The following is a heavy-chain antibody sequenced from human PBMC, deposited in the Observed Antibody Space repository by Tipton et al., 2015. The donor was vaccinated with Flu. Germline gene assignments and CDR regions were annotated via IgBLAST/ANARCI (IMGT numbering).Heavy chain of an antibody. Sequence: QLVQSGGGVVQPGRSLRLSCAASGFTFSTYAMHWVRQAPGKGLEWVAVISYDGSDKYYADSVKGRFTISRDNSKNTLYLQMNSLRAEDTAVYYCARVGLRFLEWLDAFDIWGQGTMVTVSS. CDR2: ISYDGSDK. CDR3: ARVGLRFLEWLDAFDI. CDR1: GFTFSTYA. V-gene: IGHV3-30*04. J-gene: IGHJ3*02. D-gene: IGHD3-3*01.